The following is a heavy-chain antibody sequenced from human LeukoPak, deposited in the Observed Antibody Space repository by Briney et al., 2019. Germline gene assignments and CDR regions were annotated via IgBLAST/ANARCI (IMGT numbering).Heavy chain of an antibody. V-gene: IGHV3-64*01. CDR1: GVTFNSDT. CDR3: ARHRDYDGAYYYYHMDV. CDR2: ISKNGGST. J-gene: IGHJ6*03. Sequence: PGGSLRLSCVASGVTFNSDTMHWVRQAPGKGLEYVSGISKNGGSTFYVNSVKGRFTISRDNSKNTLYLQMGSLRGDDTAVYYCARHRDYDGAYYYYHMDVWGKGTTVTVSS. D-gene: IGHD3-10*01.